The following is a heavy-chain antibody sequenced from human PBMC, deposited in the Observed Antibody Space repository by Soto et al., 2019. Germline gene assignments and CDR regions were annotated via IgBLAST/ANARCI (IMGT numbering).Heavy chain of an antibody. J-gene: IGHJ4*02. D-gene: IGHD5-18*01. CDR3: ATIVGYSYGSKYFDY. V-gene: IGHV1-69*13. CDR1: GGTFSSYA. Sequence: ASVKVSCKASGGTFSSYAISWVRQAPGQRLEWMGGIIPIFGTANYAQKFQGRVTITADESTSTAYMELSSLRSEDTAVYYCATIVGYSYGSKYFDYWGQGTLVTVSS. CDR2: IIPIFGTA.